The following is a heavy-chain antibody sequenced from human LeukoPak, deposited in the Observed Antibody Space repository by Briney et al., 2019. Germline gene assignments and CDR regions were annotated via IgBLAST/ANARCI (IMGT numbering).Heavy chain of an antibody. D-gene: IGHD4-17*01. CDR2: IYNSGNT. Sequence: SETLSLTCTVSGGSLSTYYWNWLRQPPGKGLEWIGHIYNSGNTAYSPSLKSRVTMSVDTSKNQFSLNLTSVTAADTAVYYCARVRSAGPLYYYYGMDVWGRGTTVTVSS. CDR3: ARVRSAGPLYYYYGMDV. CDR1: GGSLSTYY. V-gene: IGHV4-59*01. J-gene: IGHJ6*02.